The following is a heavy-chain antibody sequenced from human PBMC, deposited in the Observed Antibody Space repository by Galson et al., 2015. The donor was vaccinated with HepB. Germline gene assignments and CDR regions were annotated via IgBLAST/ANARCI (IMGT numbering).Heavy chain of an antibody. J-gene: IGHJ4*02. V-gene: IGHV3-30*18. CDR1: GFTVSSNY. D-gene: IGHD6-13*01. Sequence: SLRLSCAASGFTVSSNYMSWVRQAPGKGLEWVAVISYDGSNKYYADSVKGRFTISRDNSKNTLYLQMNSLRAEDTAVYYCAKDPYSSSWYGGYYFDYWGQGTLVTVSS. CDR2: ISYDGSNK. CDR3: AKDPYSSSWYGGYYFDY.